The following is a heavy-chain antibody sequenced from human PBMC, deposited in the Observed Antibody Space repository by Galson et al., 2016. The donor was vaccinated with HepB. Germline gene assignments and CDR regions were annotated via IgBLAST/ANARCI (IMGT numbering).Heavy chain of an antibody. V-gene: IGHV4-34*01. CDR2: INQGGST. Sequence: SETLSLTCAVYGGSFSGYYWSWIRQPPGKGLEWIGKINQGGSTNYNPSLKSRVTMSVDTSKNQFSLRLTSVTAADTAVYYCASAFITMVVVVPYGAFDIWGQGTMVTVSS. CDR1: GGSFSGYY. D-gene: IGHD3-22*01. J-gene: IGHJ3*02. CDR3: ASAFITMVVVVPYGAFDI.